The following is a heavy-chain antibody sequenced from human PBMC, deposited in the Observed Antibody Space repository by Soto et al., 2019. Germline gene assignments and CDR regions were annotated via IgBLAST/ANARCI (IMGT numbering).Heavy chain of an antibody. Sequence: QVQLVQSGAEVKKPGASVKVTCKASGYTFTSYGISWVRQAPGQGLEWMGWISAYNGNTNYAQKLQGRVTMTTDTTTSTAHLELLCQISVDTALYYYARDSLGHSSRTRCPRQSYDSDAMYVLGQGTTVTFSS. D-gene: IGHD2-2*01. V-gene: IGHV1-18*04. CDR3: ARDSLGHSSRTRCPRQSYDSDAMYV. CDR1: GYTFTSYG. J-gene: IGHJ6*02. CDR2: ISAYNGNT.